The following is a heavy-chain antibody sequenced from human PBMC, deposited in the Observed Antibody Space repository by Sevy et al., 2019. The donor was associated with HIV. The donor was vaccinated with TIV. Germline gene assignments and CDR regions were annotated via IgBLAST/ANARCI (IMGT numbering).Heavy chain of an antibody. CDR1: GYTFTGQY. D-gene: IGHD5-18*01. J-gene: IGHJ4*02. CDR2: INPNSGDT. V-gene: IGHV1-2*02. CDR3: SRDLRLRGYSYGCFDY. Sequence: ASVKVSCKASGYTFTGQYIHWVRQAPGQGLEWMGWINPNSGDTNYAQAFQGRVTMTRDTSISTAYMELSGLKSDDTAVYYRSRDLRLRGYSYGCFDYWGQGTLVTVSS.